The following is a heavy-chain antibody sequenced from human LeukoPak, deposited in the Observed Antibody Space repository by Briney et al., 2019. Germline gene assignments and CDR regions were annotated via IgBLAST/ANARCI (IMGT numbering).Heavy chain of an antibody. V-gene: IGHV4-59*01. D-gene: IGHD3-9*01. CDR1: GGSISSYY. CDR2: IYYSGST. Sequence: SETLSLTCTVSGGSISSYYWSWIRQPPGKGLEWIGYIYYSGSTNYNPSLKSRVTISVDTSKNQLSLKLSSVTAADTAVYYCARDFGPEYYDILTGYYNDAFDIWGQGTMVTVSS. J-gene: IGHJ3*02. CDR3: ARDFGPEYYDILTGYYNDAFDI.